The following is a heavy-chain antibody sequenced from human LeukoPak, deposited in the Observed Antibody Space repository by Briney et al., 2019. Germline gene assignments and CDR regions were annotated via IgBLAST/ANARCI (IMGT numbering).Heavy chain of an antibody. J-gene: IGHJ4*02. Sequence: SVKVSCKASGGTFSSYAISWVRQAPGQGLEWMGRIIPILGIANYAQKFQGRVTITTDESTSTAYMELSSLRSEDTAVYYCARDSEYSSSYGLDYWGQGTLVTVSS. CDR2: IIPILGIA. CDR1: GGTFSSYA. V-gene: IGHV1-69*04. CDR3: ARDSEYSSSYGLDY. D-gene: IGHD6-6*01.